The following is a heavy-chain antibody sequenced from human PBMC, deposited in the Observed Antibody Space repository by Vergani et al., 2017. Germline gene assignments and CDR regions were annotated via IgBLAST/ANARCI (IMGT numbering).Heavy chain of an antibody. CDR1: GFTFDDYT. CDR3: AKARLRFLEWLSPEYYYYGMDV. CDR2: ISWDGGST. D-gene: IGHD3-3*01. Sequence: EVQLVESGGGLVQPGGSLRLSCAASGFTFDDYTMHWVRQAPGKGLEWVSLISWDGGSTYYADSVKGRFTISRDNSKNSLYLQMNSLRTEDTALYYCAKARLRFLEWLSPEYYYYGMDVWGQGTTVTVSS. V-gene: IGHV3-43*01. J-gene: IGHJ6*02.